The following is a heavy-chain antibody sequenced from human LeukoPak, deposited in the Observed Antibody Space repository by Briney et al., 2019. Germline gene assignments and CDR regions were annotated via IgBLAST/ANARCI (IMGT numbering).Heavy chain of an antibody. CDR1: GFTFSNFA. Sequence: PGRSLRLSCAASGFTFSNFAMMWVRQAPGTGLRWVSTITGYGATFYADSVRGRFTIFRDTSMNTLFLQMNSLGAEDTAVYYCAKGAAAGKVDWFDPWGQGTLVTVSS. J-gene: IGHJ5*02. V-gene: IGHV3-23*01. CDR3: AKGAAAGKVDWFDP. CDR2: ITGYGAT. D-gene: IGHD6-13*01.